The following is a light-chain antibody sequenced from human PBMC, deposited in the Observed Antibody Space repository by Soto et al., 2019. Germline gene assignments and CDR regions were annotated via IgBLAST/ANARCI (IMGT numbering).Light chain of an antibody. CDR1: QSISSW. J-gene: IGKJ4*01. V-gene: IGKV1-5*03. CDR3: QQYNRYSG. CDR2: KAS. Sequence: DIQMTQSPSTLSAYVGDRVTITCRASQSISSWLAWYQQKPGKAPKLLIYKASTLESGVPSRFSGSGSGTEFTLTISSLQPDDFATYYCQQYNRYSGFGGGPKVEIK.